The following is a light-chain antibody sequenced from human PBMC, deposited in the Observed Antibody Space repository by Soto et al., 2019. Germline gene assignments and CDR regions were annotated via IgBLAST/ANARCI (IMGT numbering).Light chain of an antibody. V-gene: IGKV1-9*01. CDR2: AAS. Sequence: DIQLTQSPSFLSASVGDRVTITCRASQGISSYLAWYRQKPGKAPKLLIYAASTLQSGVASRFSGSGCGTEFTLTISSRQPEDFATYYCQELNTVVTFGPGTIVDIK. CDR1: QGISSY. CDR3: QELNTVVT. J-gene: IGKJ3*01.